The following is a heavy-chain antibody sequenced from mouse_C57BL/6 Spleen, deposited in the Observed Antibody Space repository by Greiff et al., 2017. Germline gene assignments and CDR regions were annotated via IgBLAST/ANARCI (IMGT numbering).Heavy chain of an antibody. V-gene: IGHV5-2*01. D-gene: IGHD2-10*02. CDR2: INSDGGST. Sequence: EVKVVESGGGLVQPGESLKLSCESNEYEFPSHDMSWVRKTPEKRLELVAAINSDGGSTYYPDTMERRFIISRDNTKKTLYLQMSRLRSEDTALYYCARGYGNYGFAYWGQGTLVTVSA. J-gene: IGHJ3*01. CDR3: ARGYGNYGFAY. CDR1: EYEFPSHD.